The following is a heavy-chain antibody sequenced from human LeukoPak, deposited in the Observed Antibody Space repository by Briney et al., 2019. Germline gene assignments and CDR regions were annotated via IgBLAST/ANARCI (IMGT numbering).Heavy chain of an antibody. D-gene: IGHD6-13*01. Sequence: GGSLRLSCAASGFTLSSYNMKWVRQAPGKGLEWVSSISYRSSDIEYADSEKGRFTISRDNTKKSLYLQMSGLRAEDTAVYYCARVYSSSWYSGYLYMDLWGKGTTVTVSS. CDR2: ISYRSSDI. V-gene: IGHV3-21*01. CDR1: GFTLSSYN. J-gene: IGHJ6*03. CDR3: ARVYSSSWYSGYLYMDL.